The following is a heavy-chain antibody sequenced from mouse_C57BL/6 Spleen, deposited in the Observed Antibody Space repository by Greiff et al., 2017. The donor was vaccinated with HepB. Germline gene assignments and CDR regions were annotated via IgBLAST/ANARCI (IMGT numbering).Heavy chain of an antibody. Sequence: VQLQQSGPELVKPGASVKISCKASGYAFSSSWMNWVKQRPGKGLEWIGRIYPGDGGTNYNGKFKGKATLTADKSSSTAYMQLSPLTSEDSAVVFCANAYYGGSDFDYWGQGTTLTVSS. CDR2: IYPGDGGT. V-gene: IGHV1-82*01. D-gene: IGHD1-1*01. CDR3: ANAYYGGSDFDY. CDR1: GYAFSSSW. J-gene: IGHJ2*01.